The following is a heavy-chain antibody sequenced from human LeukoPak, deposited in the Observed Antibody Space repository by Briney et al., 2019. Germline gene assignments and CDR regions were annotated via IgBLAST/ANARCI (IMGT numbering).Heavy chain of an antibody. CDR1: GFTFSSYA. J-gene: IGHJ6*03. CDR3: ARGGGRYYFYYMDV. D-gene: IGHD3-16*01. CDR2: ISSNGGST. V-gene: IGHV3-64*01. Sequence: GGSLRLSCAASGFTFSSYAMHWVRQAPGKGLEYVSVISSNGGSTYYANSVKGRFTISRDTSKSTLYLQMGSLRTEDMGVYYCARGGGRYYFYYMDVWGKGTTVTISS.